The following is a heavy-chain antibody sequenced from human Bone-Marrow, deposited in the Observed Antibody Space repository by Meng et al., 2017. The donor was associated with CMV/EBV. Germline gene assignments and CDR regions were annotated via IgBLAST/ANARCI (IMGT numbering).Heavy chain of an antibody. CDR1: GGSISSYY. CDR3: ARVAPQELGSGVCYFDY. J-gene: IGHJ4*02. CDR2: IYYSGST. D-gene: IGHD7-27*01. Sequence: SEALSLTCTVSGGSISSYYWSWIRQPPGKGLEWIGYIYYSGSTNYNPSLKSRVTISVDTSKNQFSLKLSSATAADTAVYYCARVAPQELGSGVCYFDYWGQGTLVTVSS. V-gene: IGHV4-59*01.